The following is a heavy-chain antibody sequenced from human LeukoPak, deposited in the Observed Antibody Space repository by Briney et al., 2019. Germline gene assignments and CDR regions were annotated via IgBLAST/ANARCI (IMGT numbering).Heavy chain of an antibody. D-gene: IGHD6-13*01. CDR1: GFTFSSYA. CDR3: AKLMEGHSSSPIDY. CDR2: IRGSGFST. Sequence: GSLRLSCAASGFTFSSYAMSWVRQAPGKGLEGVSAIRGSGFSTYYADSVKGRFTISRDNSKNTLFLHMNSLRAQDTAVYYCAKLMEGHSSSPIDYWGQGTVVTVSS. J-gene: IGHJ4*02. V-gene: IGHV3-23*01.